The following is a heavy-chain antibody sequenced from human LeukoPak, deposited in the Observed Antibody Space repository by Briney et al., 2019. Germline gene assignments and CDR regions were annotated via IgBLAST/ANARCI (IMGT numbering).Heavy chain of an antibody. CDR2: VYYSGST. V-gene: IGHV4-59*01. J-gene: IGHJ4*02. CDR1: GGSISSYY. CDR3: ARDRRHSGSYSIYDY. Sequence: PSETLSLTCTVSGGSISSYYWSWIWQPPGKRLEWIGYVYYSGSTDYNPSLKSRVTISVDTSKNQFSLKLSSVTAADTAVYYCARDRRHSGSYSIYDYWGQGTLLTVSS. D-gene: IGHD1-26*01.